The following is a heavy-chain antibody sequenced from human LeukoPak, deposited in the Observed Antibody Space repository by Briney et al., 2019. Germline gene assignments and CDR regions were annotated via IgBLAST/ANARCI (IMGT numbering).Heavy chain of an antibody. D-gene: IGHD3-22*01. V-gene: IGHV3-23*01. Sequence: PGGSLRLSCAASRFTFSSYAMSWVRQAPGKGLEWVSAISGSGGSTYYADSVKGRFTISRDNSKNTLYLQMNSLRAEDTAVYYCAKSPNYYDSSGYSDYWGQGTLVTVSS. CDR3: AKSPNYYDSSGYSDY. CDR1: RFTFSSYA. J-gene: IGHJ4*02. CDR2: ISGSGGST.